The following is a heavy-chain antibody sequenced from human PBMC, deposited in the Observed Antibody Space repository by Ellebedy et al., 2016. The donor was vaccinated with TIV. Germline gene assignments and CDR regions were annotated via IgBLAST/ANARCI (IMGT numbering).Heavy chain of an antibody. V-gene: IGHV3-23*01. CDR1: GFAFSGYA. D-gene: IGHD3-22*01. J-gene: IGHJ3*02. CDR2: ISYSSDIT. Sequence: GESLKISXAASGFAFSGYAMSWVRQAPGKGLEWVSSISYSSDITHYADSVKGRFTISRDNSKNTLYLQMNSLRAEDTAIYYCARDSNYYDGSVHYDVFDIWGRGTMVTVSS. CDR3: ARDSNYYDGSVHYDVFDI.